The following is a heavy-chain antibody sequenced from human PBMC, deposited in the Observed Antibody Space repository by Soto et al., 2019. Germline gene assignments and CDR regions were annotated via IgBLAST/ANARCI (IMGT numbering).Heavy chain of an antibody. J-gene: IGHJ6*02. CDR3: ARGRVDYDFWSGYSPSGMDV. D-gene: IGHD3-3*01. V-gene: IGHV4-31*03. Sequence: SETLSLTCTVSGGSISSGGYYWSWIRQHPGKGLEWIGYIYYSGSTYYNPPLKSRVTISVDTSKNQFSLKLSSVTAADTAVYYCARGRVDYDFWSGYSPSGMDVWGQGTTVTVSS. CDR1: GGSISSGGYY. CDR2: IYYSGST.